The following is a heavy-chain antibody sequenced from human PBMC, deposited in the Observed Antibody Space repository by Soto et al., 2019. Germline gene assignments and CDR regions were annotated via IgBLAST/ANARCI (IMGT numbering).Heavy chain of an antibody. V-gene: IGHV5-10-1*01. Sequence: PGEPQKVSRKGAGESFISYWIRRVSQMPGKGLEWMGIIYPSDSYTNYSPSFQGHVTISADKSISTAYLQWSSLKASDTAMYYCAGYTPLNGGQYSSSWYGMDVWGQGTTVTVPS. D-gene: IGHD6-13*01. CDR1: GESFISYW. CDR3: AGYTPLNGGQYSSSWYGMDV. J-gene: IGHJ6*02. CDR2: IYPSDSYT.